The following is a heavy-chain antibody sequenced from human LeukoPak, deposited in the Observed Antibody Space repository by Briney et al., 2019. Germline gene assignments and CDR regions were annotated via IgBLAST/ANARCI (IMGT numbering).Heavy chain of an antibody. D-gene: IGHD6-13*01. CDR3: AKTRSSWYSGVAFDM. CDR2: INHSGST. CDR1: GGSFSGYY. J-gene: IGHJ3*02. V-gene: IGHV4-34*01. Sequence: SETLSLTCAVYGGSFSGYYWSWIRQPPGKGLEWIGEINHSGSTNYNPSLKSRVTISVDTSKNQFSLKLSSVTAPDTAVYFCAKTRSSWYSGVAFDMWGQGAMVTVSS.